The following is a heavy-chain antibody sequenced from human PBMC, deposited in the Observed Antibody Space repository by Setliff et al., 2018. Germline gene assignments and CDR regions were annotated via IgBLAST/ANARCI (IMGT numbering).Heavy chain of an antibody. CDR3: TVYNTGSSKDHY. Sequence: SETLSLTCIVSGDSISSTYHWGWIRQSPGKGLEWIGSIYYSGSTNYNPSLKSRVTISVDTSKNQFSLKLSSVTAADTALYYCTVYNTGSSKDHYWGQGTPVTVSS. J-gene: IGHJ4*02. V-gene: IGHV4-38-2*02. CDR2: IYYSGST. CDR1: GDSISSTYH. D-gene: IGHD2-8*02.